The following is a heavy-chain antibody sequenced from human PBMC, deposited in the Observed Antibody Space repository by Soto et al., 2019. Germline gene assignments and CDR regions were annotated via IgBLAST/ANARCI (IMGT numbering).Heavy chain of an antibody. J-gene: IGHJ6*02. CDR1: GFTFSSYA. D-gene: IGHD4-17*01. Sequence: GGSLRLSCAASGFTFSSYAMHWVRQAPGKGLEWVAVISYDGSNKYYADSVKGRFTISRDNSKNTLYLQMNSLRAEDTAVYYCARDFGPLRGGTVTSYYYYGMDVWGQGTTVTVSS. CDR3: ARDFGPLRGGTVTSYYYYGMDV. V-gene: IGHV3-30-3*01. CDR2: ISYDGSNK.